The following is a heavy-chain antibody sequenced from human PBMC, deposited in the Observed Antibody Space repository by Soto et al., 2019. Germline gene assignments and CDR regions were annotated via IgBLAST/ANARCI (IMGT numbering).Heavy chain of an antibody. CDR1: GFTFSSYA. Sequence: EVQLLESGGGLVQPGGSLRLSCAASGFTFSSYAMSWVRQAPGKGLEWVSAISGSGGSTYYADSVKGRFTISRDNSKNTLYLQMNSLRAEDTAIYYCAKTHTRPNWFDPWGQGTLVTVSS. CDR3: AKTHTRPNWFDP. CDR2: ISGSGGST. J-gene: IGHJ5*02. V-gene: IGHV3-23*01. D-gene: IGHD3-3*01.